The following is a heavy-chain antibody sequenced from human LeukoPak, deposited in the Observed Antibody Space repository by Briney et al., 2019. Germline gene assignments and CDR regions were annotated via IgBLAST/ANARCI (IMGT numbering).Heavy chain of an antibody. Sequence: PSETLSLTCTVSGGSISSYYWSWIRQPPGKGLEWIGYIYYSGSTNYNPSLKSRVTISVDKSKNQFSLKLSSVTAADTAVYYCARGKVTTSAFDIWGQGTMVTVSS. CDR3: ARGKVTTSAFDI. CDR1: GGSISSYY. D-gene: IGHD4-17*01. V-gene: IGHV4-59*01. J-gene: IGHJ3*02. CDR2: IYYSGST.